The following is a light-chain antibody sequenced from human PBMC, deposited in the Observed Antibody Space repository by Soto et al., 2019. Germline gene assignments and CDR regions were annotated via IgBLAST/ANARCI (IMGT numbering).Light chain of an antibody. Sequence: EIGLTQSPGTLSLSPGERATLSCRASQSVSSSYLAWYQQKPGQAPRLLIFGASYRATGIPDRFSGSGSGTDFTLTISRLEPEDFAVYYCQQYGSSPPDFTFGPGTKVDIK. J-gene: IGKJ3*01. CDR2: GAS. V-gene: IGKV3-20*01. CDR3: QQYGSSPPDFT. CDR1: QSVSSSY.